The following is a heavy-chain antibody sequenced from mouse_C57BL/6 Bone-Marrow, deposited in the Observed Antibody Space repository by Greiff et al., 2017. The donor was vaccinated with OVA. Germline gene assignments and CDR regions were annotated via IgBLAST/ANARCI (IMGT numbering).Heavy chain of an antibody. CDR3: ARDFYYGSSPFAY. D-gene: IGHD1-1*01. V-gene: IGHV1-66*01. J-gene: IGHJ3*01. CDR1: GYSFTSNY. Sequence: QVKLKESGPELVNPGASVKISCKASGYSFTSNYIHWVKQRPGQGLQGIGGIHPGGGITRYNKKFKGKATLTADTSSSTAYMQLSSLTSEDSAVYYCARDFYYGSSPFAYWGQGTLVTVSA. CDR2: IHPGGGIT.